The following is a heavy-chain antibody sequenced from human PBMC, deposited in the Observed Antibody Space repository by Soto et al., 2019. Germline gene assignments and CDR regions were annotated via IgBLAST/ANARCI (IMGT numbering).Heavy chain of an antibody. J-gene: IGHJ5*02. CDR2: INHSGST. V-gene: IGHV4-34*01. D-gene: IGHD1-26*01. CDR3: ARSTGAKYNWFDP. Sequence: SETLSLTCAVYGGSFSGYYWSWIRQPPGKGLEWIGEINHSGSTNYNPSLKSRVTISVDTSKNQFSLKLSSVIAADTAVYYCARSTGAKYNWFDPWGQGTLVTVSS. CDR1: GGSFSGYY.